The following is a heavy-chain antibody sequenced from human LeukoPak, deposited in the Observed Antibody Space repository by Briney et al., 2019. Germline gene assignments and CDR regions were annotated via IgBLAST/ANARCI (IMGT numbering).Heavy chain of an antibody. Sequence: GGSLRLSCAASGFTLSTYWMHWVRQAPGKGLAWVSRIHGDGTFTTSADSVKGRFTISRDNAQNMVYLQMNSLRVEDTAVYYCARDLVLGSGSYGQWGQGTLVTVSS. J-gene: IGHJ4*02. CDR2: IHGDGTFT. CDR3: ARDLVLGSGSYGQ. V-gene: IGHV3-74*01. D-gene: IGHD3-10*01. CDR1: GFTLSTYW.